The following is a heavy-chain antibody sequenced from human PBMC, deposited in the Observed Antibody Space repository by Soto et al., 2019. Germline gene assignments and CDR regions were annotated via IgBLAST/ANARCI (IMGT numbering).Heavy chain of an antibody. Sequence: GASVKVSCKASGYTFTGYYMHWVRQAPGQGLEWMGWINPNSGGTNYAQKFQGWVTMTRDTSISTAYMELSRLRSDDTAVYYCAREKSTKSPRDYYYYGMDVWGQGTTVTVSS. CDR3: AREKSTKSPRDYYYYGMDV. CDR1: GYTFTGYY. V-gene: IGHV1-2*04. J-gene: IGHJ6*02. D-gene: IGHD1-26*01. CDR2: INPNSGGT.